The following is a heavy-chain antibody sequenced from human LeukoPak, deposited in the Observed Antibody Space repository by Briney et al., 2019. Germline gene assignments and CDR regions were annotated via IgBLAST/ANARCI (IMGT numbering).Heavy chain of an antibody. CDR3: ARVPSGYNAFDI. V-gene: IGHV3-30*03. Sequence: GGSLRLSCAASGSTFSSYDMHWVRQAPGKGLEWVAVISYDGSNRDYVDSVKGRFTISRDNSKNTLSLQLNSLRADDTAVYYCARVPSGYNAFDIWGQGTMVTVSS. J-gene: IGHJ3*02. CDR1: GSTFSSYD. D-gene: IGHD3-22*01. CDR2: ISYDGSNR.